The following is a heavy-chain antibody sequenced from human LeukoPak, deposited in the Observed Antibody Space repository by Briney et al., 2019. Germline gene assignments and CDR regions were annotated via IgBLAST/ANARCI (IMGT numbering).Heavy chain of an antibody. V-gene: IGHV3-23*01. D-gene: IGHD3-10*01. J-gene: IGHJ6*03. CDR2: ISGSGGST. CDR1: GFTFSSYG. CDR3: ARAPISGSYSQYSYMDV. Sequence: GGSLRLSCAASGFTFSSYGMSWVRQAPGKGLEWVSAISGSGGSTYYADSVKGRFTISRDNSKNTLYLQMNSLRSDDTALYYCARAPISGSYSQYSYMDVWGKGTTVTISS.